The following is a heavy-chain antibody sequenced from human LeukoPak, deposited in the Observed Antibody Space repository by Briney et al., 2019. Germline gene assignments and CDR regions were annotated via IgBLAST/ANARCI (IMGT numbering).Heavy chain of an antibody. CDR3: AKGDGFGLLWFAEVFDY. CDR2: ISAYNGNT. J-gene: IGHJ4*02. Sequence: GASVKVSCKASGYTFTSYGISWVRQAPGQGLEWMGWISAYNGNTNYAQKLQGRVTMTTDTSTSTAYMELSSLRSEDTAVYYCAKGDGFGLLWFAEVFDYWGQGTLVTVSS. CDR1: GYTFTSYG. D-gene: IGHD3-10*01. V-gene: IGHV1-18*01.